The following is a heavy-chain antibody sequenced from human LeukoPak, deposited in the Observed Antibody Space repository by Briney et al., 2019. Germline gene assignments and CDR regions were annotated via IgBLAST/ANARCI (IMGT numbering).Heavy chain of an antibody. V-gene: IGHV4-39*07. D-gene: IGHD1-26*01. CDR2: IYYSGST. Sequence: SSETLSLTCTVSGGSTSSSSYYWGWIRQPPGKGLEWIGSIYYSGSTYYNPSLKSRVTISVDTSKNQFSLKLSSVTAADRAVYYCARHRWELLGGRYRGFDPWGQGTLVTVSS. CDR1: GGSTSSSSYY. J-gene: IGHJ5*02. CDR3: ARHRWELLGGRYRGFDP.